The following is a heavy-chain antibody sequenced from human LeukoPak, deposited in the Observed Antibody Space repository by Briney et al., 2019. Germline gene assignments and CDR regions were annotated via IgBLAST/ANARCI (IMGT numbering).Heavy chain of an antibody. CDR1: GGSISSYY. J-gene: IGHJ6*02. D-gene: IGHD6-19*01. Sequence: SETLSLTCTVSGGSISSYYWSWIRQPPGKGLEWIGYIYYSGSSNYNPSLKSRVTISVDTSKNQFSLKLSSVTAADTAVYYCAGHDVSSGWFKDYYYGMDVWGQGTTVTVSS. CDR2: IYYSGSS. V-gene: IGHV4-59*08. CDR3: AGHDVSSGWFKDYYYGMDV.